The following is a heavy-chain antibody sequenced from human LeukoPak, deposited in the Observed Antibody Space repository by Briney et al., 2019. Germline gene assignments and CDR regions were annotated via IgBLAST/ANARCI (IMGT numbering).Heavy chain of an antibody. V-gene: IGHV3-48*01. Sequence: GRSLRLSCAASGFTFSSYSMNWVRQAPGKGLEWVSYISSSSSTIYYADSVKGRFTISRDNAKNSLYLQMNSLRAEDTAVYYCARVGLTYYYDSSGYNWFDPWGQGTLVTVSS. D-gene: IGHD3-22*01. CDR3: ARVGLTYYYDSSGYNWFDP. J-gene: IGHJ5*02. CDR1: GFTFSSYS. CDR2: ISSSSSTI.